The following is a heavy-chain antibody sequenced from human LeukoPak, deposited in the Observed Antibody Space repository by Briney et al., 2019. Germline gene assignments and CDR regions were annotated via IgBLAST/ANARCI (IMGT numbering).Heavy chain of an antibody. J-gene: IGHJ4*02. CDR1: GFTFSDQY. D-gene: IGHD6-6*01. CDR3: VRSARRGDF. CDR2: ISGSGSDI. V-gene: IGHV3-11*01. Sequence: GGSLRLSCAVFGFTFSDQYMSWIRQAPGEGLEYLSYISGSGSDISYADSVKGRFTISRDNAKNSLYLQMNSLRVEDTAMYYCVRSARRGDFWGQGTLVTVSS.